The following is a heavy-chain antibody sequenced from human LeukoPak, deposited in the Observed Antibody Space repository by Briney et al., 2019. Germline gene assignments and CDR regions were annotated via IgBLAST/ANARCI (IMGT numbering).Heavy chain of an antibody. Sequence: GGSLRLSCAASGFTFSSYSMNWVRQAPGKGLEWVANINQDGREKYFVDPVKGRFAIPRDNAMNSLYLQMNSLRAEDTAVYYCARYGNGAWLAHYSFDIWGQGTMVTVSS. V-gene: IGHV3-7*01. CDR2: INQDGREK. D-gene: IGHD6-19*01. CDR3: ARYGNGAWLAHYSFDI. CDR1: GFTFSSYS. J-gene: IGHJ3*02.